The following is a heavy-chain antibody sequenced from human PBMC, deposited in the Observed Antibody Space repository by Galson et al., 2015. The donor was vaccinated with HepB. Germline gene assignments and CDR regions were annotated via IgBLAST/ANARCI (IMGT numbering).Heavy chain of an antibody. D-gene: IGHD6-13*01. CDR2: INPSGGST. V-gene: IGHV1-46*01. Sequence: SVKVSCKASGYTFTNHYMYWVRQAPGQGLEWMGIINPSGGSTRYAQNFQGRVIMTRDTSTSTIYMEVSGLRSEDTAIYYCARAGYSSSWSAAHNWGQGTLVTVSS. CDR3: ARAGYSSSWSAAHN. CDR1: GYTFTNHY. J-gene: IGHJ4*02.